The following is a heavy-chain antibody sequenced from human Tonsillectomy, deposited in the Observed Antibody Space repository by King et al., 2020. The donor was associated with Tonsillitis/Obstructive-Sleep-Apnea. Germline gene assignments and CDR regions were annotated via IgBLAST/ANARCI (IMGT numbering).Heavy chain of an antibody. CDR1: GGTFSSYA. J-gene: IGHJ3*02. CDR3: ARDRRRWLLHGAGAFDI. D-gene: IGHD5-24*01. CDR2: IIPIFGTA. Sequence: QLQESGAEVKKPGSSVKVSCKASGGTFSSYAISWVRQAPGQGLEWMGGIIPIFGTANYAQKFQGRVTITADESTSTAYMELSSLRSEDTAVYYCARDRRRWLLHGAGAFDIWGQGTMVTVSS. V-gene: IGHV1-69*01.